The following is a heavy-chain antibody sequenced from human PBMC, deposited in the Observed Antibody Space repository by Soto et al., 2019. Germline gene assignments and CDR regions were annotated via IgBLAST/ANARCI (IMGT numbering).Heavy chain of an antibody. Sequence: PSETLSLTCGVSGFPVSYGYYWGWIRQPPGKGLEWLGSIYQSGKTYYNPSLKSRLTLSMDTSKNEFSLRLRSVKAADTAVYFCARLYCSSVSCYNDYWGQGVLVTVSS. CDR2: IYQSGKT. V-gene: IGHV4-38-2*01. CDR3: ARLYCSSVSCYNDY. J-gene: IGHJ4*02. D-gene: IGHD2-2*01. CDR1: GFPVSYGYY.